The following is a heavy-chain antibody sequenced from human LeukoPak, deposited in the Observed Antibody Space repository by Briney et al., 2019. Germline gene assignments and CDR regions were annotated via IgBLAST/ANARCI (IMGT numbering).Heavy chain of an antibody. J-gene: IGHJ4*02. CDR2: INHSGST. CDR1: GGSFSGYY. D-gene: IGHD1-1*01. CDR3: ERRGNDGGFDY. V-gene: IGHV4-34*01. Sequence: SVTLSLTCAVYGGSFSGYYWSWIRQPPGKGLEWIGEINHSGSTNYNPSLKSRVTISVDTSKNQFSLKLSSVTAADTAVYYCERRGNDGGFDYWGQGTLVTVSS.